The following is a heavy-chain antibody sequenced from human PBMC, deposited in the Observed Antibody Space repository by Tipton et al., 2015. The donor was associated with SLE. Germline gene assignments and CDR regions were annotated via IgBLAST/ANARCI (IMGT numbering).Heavy chain of an antibody. J-gene: IGHJ3*01. D-gene: IGHD3-22*01. CDR1: DGSLSGYY. Sequence: TLSLTCAVYDGSLSGYYWSWIRQSPGKGLEWIGEINHSGSTKYSSSLRSRVTISVDTFKNQFSLKLRSVTALDVAVYYCARRIATYDRRAFDFWGQGTKVTVSS. V-gene: IGHV4-34*01. CDR3: ARRIATYDRRAFDF. CDR2: INHSGST.